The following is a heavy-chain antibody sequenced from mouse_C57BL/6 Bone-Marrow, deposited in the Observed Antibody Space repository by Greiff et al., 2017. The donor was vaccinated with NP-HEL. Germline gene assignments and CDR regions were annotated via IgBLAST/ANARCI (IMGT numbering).Heavy chain of an antibody. V-gene: IGHV1-50*01. CDR1: GYTFTSYW. CDR3: AREGHYYGSSYLDY. D-gene: IGHD1-1*01. Sequence: QVQLQQPGAELVKPGASVKLSCKASGYTFTSYWMQWVKQRPGQGLEWIGEIDPSDSYTNYNQKFKGKATLTVDTSSSTAYMQLSSLTSEDSAVYYCAREGHYYGSSYLDYWGQGTTLTVSS. CDR2: IDPSDSYT. J-gene: IGHJ2*01.